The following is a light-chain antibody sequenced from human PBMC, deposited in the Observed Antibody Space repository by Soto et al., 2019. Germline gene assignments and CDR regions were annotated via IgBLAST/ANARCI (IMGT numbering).Light chain of an antibody. Sequence: EVVMTQSPATLSVSPGERVTLSCRASQSINAHLAWYQQKPGQAPRLLIHGASTRATGSPARFSGSVFGTEFILTISSLQSEDFAVYYCQQYNTWLWTFGQGTKVEIQ. CDR1: QSINAH. V-gene: IGKV3-15*01. CDR2: GAS. J-gene: IGKJ1*01. CDR3: QQYNTWLWT.